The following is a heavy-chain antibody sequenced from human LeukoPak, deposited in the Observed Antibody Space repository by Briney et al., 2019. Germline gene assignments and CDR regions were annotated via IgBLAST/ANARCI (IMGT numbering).Heavy chain of an antibody. CDR2: IYYSGST. Sequence: PSETLSLTCTVSGGSISSYYWSWIRQPPGKGLEWIGYIYYSGSTNYNPSLKSRVTISVNTSKNQFSLKLSSVTAADTAVYYCASEDSSGQFDYWGQGTLVTVSS. J-gene: IGHJ4*02. CDR1: GGSISSYY. CDR3: ASEDSSGQFDY. D-gene: IGHD3-22*01. V-gene: IGHV4-59*08.